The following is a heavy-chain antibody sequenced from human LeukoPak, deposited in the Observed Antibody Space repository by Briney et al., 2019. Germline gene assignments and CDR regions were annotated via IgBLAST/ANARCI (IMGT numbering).Heavy chain of an antibody. D-gene: IGHD2-2*01. Sequence: GGSLRLSCAASGFTFSSYSMNWVRQAPGKGLEWVSSISSSSSYIYYADSVKGRFTISRDNAKNSLYLQMNSLRAEDTAVYYCARVLVPAARDYYGMDVWGQGTTVTVSS. J-gene: IGHJ6*02. CDR2: ISSSSSYI. V-gene: IGHV3-21*01. CDR1: GFTFSSYS. CDR3: ARVLVPAARDYYGMDV.